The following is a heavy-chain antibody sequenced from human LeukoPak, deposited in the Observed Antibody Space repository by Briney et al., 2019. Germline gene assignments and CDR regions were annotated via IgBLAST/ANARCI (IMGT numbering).Heavy chain of an antibody. V-gene: IGHV1-69*13. D-gene: IGHD4-17*01. Sequence: GASVKVSCKASGGTFSSYAISWVRQAPGQGLEWMGGIIPIFGTANYTQKFQGRVTITADESTSTAYMELSSLRSEDTAVYYCARDLYGDSPFDYWGQGTLVTVSS. CDR3: ARDLYGDSPFDY. J-gene: IGHJ4*02. CDR1: GGTFSSYA. CDR2: IIPIFGTA.